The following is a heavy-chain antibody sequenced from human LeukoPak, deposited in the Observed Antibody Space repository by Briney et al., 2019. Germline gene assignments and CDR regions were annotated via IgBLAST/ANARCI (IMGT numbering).Heavy chain of an antibody. CDR1: GGSISSSSYY. CDR2: IYYSGST. Sequence: SETLSLTCTVSGGSISSSSYYWSWIRQHPGKGLEGGGYIYYSGSTYYNPSLKSRVTISVDTSKNQFSLKLSSVTAADTAVYYCAGGSNPVAYYYDRSGYPKGWFDPWGQGTLVTVSS. CDR3: AGGSNPVAYYYDRSGYPKGWFDP. V-gene: IGHV4-31*03. J-gene: IGHJ5*02. D-gene: IGHD3-22*01.